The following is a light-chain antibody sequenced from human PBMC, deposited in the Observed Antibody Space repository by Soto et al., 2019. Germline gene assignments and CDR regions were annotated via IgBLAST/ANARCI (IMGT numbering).Light chain of an antibody. Sequence: EVVLTQSPATLSLSPGDRATLSCRASQSVNNFLAWYQQKPGQTPRLLIYDASKRATGIPGRFSGSGSGTDFTLTISSLEPEDFAVYYCQQYGSSPPGITFGPGTKVDIK. V-gene: IGKV3-11*01. CDR1: QSVNNF. CDR2: DAS. CDR3: QQYGSSPPGIT. J-gene: IGKJ3*01.